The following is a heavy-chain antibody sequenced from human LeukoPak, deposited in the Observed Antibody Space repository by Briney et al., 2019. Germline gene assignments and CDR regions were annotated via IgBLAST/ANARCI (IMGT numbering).Heavy chain of an antibody. J-gene: IGHJ6*03. D-gene: IGHD1-26*01. CDR1: GFTFTNYG. V-gene: IGHV3-20*04. Sequence: GRSLTLACAVSGFTFTNYGMNWARHARGRGLGWVTGIKWDGGNIGYAHSVKDRLALSRDNAKNSLYLQMNSLRAEDTALYYCARGQRELPRHYYYYMDVWGKGTTVTVSS. CDR2: IKWDGGNI. CDR3: ARGQRELPRHYYYYMDV.